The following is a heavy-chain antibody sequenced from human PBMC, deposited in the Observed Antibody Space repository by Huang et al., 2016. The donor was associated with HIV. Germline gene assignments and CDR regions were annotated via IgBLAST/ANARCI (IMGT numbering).Heavy chain of an antibody. CDR2: FNAIECGT. J-gene: IGHJ5*02. CDR1: GKSVSEVA. V-gene: IGHV1-24*01. D-gene: IGHD3-3*01. Sequence: QVQLVQFGAEVKKPGASVKVSCKVSGKSVSEVAMHWVRQAPGKELEWMGGFNAIECGTVYPQKYQGRVSMTEDTSTDTAYMELSGLRSDDTAVYYCVTSRKTISGGRVGWFDPWGQRTLVTVSS. CDR3: VTSRKTISGGRVGWFDP.